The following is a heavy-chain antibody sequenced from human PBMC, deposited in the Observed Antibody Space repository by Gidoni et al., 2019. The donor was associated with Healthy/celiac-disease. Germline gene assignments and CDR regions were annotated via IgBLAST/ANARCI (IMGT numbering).Heavy chain of an antibody. D-gene: IGHD3-22*01. CDR2: INPSGGST. V-gene: IGHV1-46*03. CDR3: ARGSYYYDSSGYYYDWFDP. J-gene: IGHJ5*02. Sequence: QVQLVQSGAEVKKPGASVKVSCKASGYTFTRYYMHWVRQAPGQGLEWMGIINPSGGSTIYAQKFQGRVTMTRDTSTSTVYMELSSLRSEDTAVYYCARGSYYYDSSGYYYDWFDPWGQGTLVTVSS. CDR1: GYTFTRYY.